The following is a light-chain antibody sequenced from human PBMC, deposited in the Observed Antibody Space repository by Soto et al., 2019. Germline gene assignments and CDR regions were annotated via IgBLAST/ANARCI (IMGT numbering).Light chain of an antibody. J-gene: IGKJ4*01. CDR2: GAS. Sequence: EIVLTQSPGTLSLSPGERATLSCRASQSVSSSYLAWYQQKPSQAPRLLIYGASSRATGIPDRFSGSGSGTDFTLTISRLETEDFAVYYCQQYGSSPRLTFGGGTKVEIK. V-gene: IGKV3-20*01. CDR3: QQYGSSPRLT. CDR1: QSVSSSY.